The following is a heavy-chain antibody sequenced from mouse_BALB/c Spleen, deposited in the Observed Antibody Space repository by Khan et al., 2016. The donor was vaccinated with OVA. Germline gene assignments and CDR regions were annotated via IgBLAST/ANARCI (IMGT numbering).Heavy chain of an antibody. V-gene: IGHV3-2*02. J-gene: IGHJ2*01. CDR2: ISYSGNP. CDR3: ARMYGGDFDY. Sequence: EVKLLESGPGLVKPSQSLSLTCTVTGYSITSDYAWNWIRQFPGNRLEWMGFISYSGNPNYNPSLKSRISVTRDTSKNQFFLQLNSVTTEDTATYYCARMYGGDFDYWGQGTTLTVSS. D-gene: IGHD2-10*02. CDR1: GYSITSDYA.